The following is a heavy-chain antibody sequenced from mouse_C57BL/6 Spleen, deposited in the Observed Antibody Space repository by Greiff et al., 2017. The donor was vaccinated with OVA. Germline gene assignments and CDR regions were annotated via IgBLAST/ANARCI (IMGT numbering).Heavy chain of an antibody. CDR3: ARGTTVVATDY. CDR2: IAPSDSYT. Sequence: QVQLQQPGAELVMPGASVKLSCKASGYTFTSYWMHWVKQRPGQGLEWIGEIAPSDSYTNYHPKFKGKSTLTVDKSSSTAYMQLSSLTSEDSAVDYCARGTTVVATDYWGQGTTLTVSS. J-gene: IGHJ2*01. D-gene: IGHD1-1*01. CDR1: GYTFTSYW. V-gene: IGHV1-69*01.